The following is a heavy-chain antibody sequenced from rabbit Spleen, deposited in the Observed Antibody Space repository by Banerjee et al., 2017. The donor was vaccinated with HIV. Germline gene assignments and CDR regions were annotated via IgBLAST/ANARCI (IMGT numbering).Heavy chain of an antibody. V-gene: IGHV1S45*01. CDR1: GVSLNDKDV. Sequence: EQLEESGGGLVKPEGSLTLTCKASGVSLNDKDVMCWVRQAPGKGLEWIACINIVTGKSVYASWAKGRFMMFRTSSTTVTLQMTSLTVADTATYFCARAGEGGDGYLNLWGPGTLVTVS. CDR3: ARAGEGGDGYLNL. J-gene: IGHJ4*01. D-gene: IGHD5-1*01. CDR2: INIVTGKS.